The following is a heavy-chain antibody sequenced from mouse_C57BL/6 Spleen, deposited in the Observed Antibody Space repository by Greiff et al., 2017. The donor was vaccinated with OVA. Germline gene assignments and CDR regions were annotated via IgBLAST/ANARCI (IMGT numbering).Heavy chain of an antibody. D-gene: IGHD3-2*02. Sequence: VQGVESGPELVKPGASVKISCKASGYAFSSSWMNWVKQRPGKGLEWIGRIYPGDGDTNYNGKFKGKATLTADKSSSTAYMQLSSLTSEDSAVYFCARDQDFDYWGQGTTLTVSS. J-gene: IGHJ2*01. CDR1: GYAFSSSW. CDR3: ARDQDFDY. CDR2: IYPGDGDT. V-gene: IGHV1-82*01.